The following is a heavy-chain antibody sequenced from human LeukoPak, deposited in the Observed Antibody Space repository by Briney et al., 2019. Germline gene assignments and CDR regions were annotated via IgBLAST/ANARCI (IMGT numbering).Heavy chain of an antibody. CDR1: DFTFRSYA. CDR2: ISNSGDDT. J-gene: IGHJ4*02. V-gene: IGHV3-23*01. Sequence: GGSLRLSCAASDFTFRSYAMSWVRQAPGKGLEWVSGISNSGDDTYYADSVKGRLTISRDNSKNTLYLQMNSLRAEDTAVYFCAKDTWASNYGFDYWGQGALVTVSS. D-gene: IGHD4-11*01. CDR3: AKDTWASNYGFDY.